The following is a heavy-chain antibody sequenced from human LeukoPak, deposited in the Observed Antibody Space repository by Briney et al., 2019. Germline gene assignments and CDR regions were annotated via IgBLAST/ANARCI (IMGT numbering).Heavy chain of an antibody. J-gene: IGHJ4*02. D-gene: IGHD5-12*01. CDR2: ISGSAYST. Sequence: GGSLRLSCTASGFTFSTYAMTWVRQAPGKGLEWVSGISGSAYSTYYADSVQGRFTISRDNSKNTLYLQMNSLRAEDTAVYYCAKEAGYSGYDYPDYWGQGTLVTVSS. CDR3: AKEAGYSGYDYPDY. V-gene: IGHV3-23*01. CDR1: GFTFSTYA.